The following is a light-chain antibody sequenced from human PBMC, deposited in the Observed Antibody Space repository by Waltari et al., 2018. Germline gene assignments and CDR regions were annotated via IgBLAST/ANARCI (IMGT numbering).Light chain of an antibody. CDR1: SSDVGADKS. Sequence: QSALTQPRSVSGSPGQSVTLSCTGTSSDVGADKSFSWYQQSPGKAPKPPILDACHRPSGVPDRFSGSRSGNTASLTISGLQTEDEADYHCSSYTGSNPLAVFGGGTTLTVL. CDR2: DAC. CDR3: SSYTGSNPLAV. V-gene: IGLV2-11*01. J-gene: IGLJ2*01.